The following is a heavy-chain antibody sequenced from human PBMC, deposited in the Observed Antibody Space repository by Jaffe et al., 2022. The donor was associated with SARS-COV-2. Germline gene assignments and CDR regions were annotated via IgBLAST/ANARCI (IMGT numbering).Heavy chain of an antibody. V-gene: IGHV3-30*04. D-gene: IGHD6-13*01. CDR2: ISYDGSNK. J-gene: IGHJ6*03. CDR1: GFTFSSYA. CDR3: ARDGALYSSSPYGYYYYMDV. Sequence: QVQLVESGGGVVQPGRSLRLSCAASGFTFSSYAMHWVRQAPGKGLEWVAVISYDGSNKYYADSVKGRFTISRDNSKNTLYLQMNSLRAEDTAVYYCARDGALYSSSPYGYYYYMDVWGKGTTVTVSS.